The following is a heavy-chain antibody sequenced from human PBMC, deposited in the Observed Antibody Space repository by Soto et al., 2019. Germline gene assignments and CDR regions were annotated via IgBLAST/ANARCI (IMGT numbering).Heavy chain of an antibody. CDR2: IYRDNNT. CDR3: SRHYSAMGV. J-gene: IGHJ6*02. V-gene: IGHV3-53*02. Sequence: EVQLVETGGDLIQPGGSLRLSCAASGFTVSSDSMTWVRQAPGKGLGWISIIYRDNNTDYADSVKGRFSISRDTSKKILYRQMNSLRAEDTAEYYCSRHYSAMGVWGQGTTVTVSS. CDR1: GFTVSSDS.